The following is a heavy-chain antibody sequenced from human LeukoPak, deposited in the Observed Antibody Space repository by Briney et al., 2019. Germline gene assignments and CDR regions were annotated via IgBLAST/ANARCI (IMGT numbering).Heavy chain of an antibody. CDR3: ATLEGDTAMVPAVHY. CDR1: GDSISSGNY. Sequence: SETLSLTCTVSGDSISSGNYWGWIRQPPGKGLEWIGSIFHTGSTYFNLSLKSRVTISVDTSKNQFSLKLSSVTAADTAVYYCATLEGDTAMVPAVHYWGQGTLVTVSS. V-gene: IGHV4-38-2*02. D-gene: IGHD5-18*01. CDR2: IFHTGST. J-gene: IGHJ4*02.